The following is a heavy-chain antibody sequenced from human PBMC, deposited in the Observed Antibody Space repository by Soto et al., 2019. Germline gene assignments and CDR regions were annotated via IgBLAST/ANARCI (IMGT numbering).Heavy chain of an antibody. J-gene: IGHJ4*02. CDR3: ARGGGEEWLRRGYYFDY. CDR1: GFIVSSNS. V-gene: IGHV3-53*01. CDR2: TYSGGST. Sequence: EVQLVESGGDLIQPGGSLRLSCAASGFIVSSNSMSWVRQAPGKGLEWVSVTYSGGSTDYADSVKGRFTISRDNSKNTVYLQMNSLRAEDTAVYYCARGGGEEWLRRGYYFDYWGQGTLVTVSS. D-gene: IGHD5-12*01.